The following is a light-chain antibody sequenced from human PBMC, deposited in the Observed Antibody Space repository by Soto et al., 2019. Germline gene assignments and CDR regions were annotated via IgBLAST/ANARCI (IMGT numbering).Light chain of an antibody. CDR3: QHYNSYPEA. J-gene: IGKJ1*01. CDR2: KAS. V-gene: IGKV1-5*03. CDR1: QTISSW. Sequence: DIHMTQSPSTLSGSVGDRVTIACRASQTISSWLAWYQQKKGKAPKLLIYKASTLKSGVPSRLSGSGSGTEFTLTISSLKPDDFETYYCQHYNSYPEAFGQGTKVDIK.